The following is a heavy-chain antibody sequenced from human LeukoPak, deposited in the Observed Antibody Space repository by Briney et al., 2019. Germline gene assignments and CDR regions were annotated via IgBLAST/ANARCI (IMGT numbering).Heavy chain of an antibody. CDR1: GFTFSTYA. J-gene: IGHJ4*02. CDR2: ISGSGGST. D-gene: IGHD3-10*01. Sequence: GSLRLSCAASGFTFSTYAMSWVRQAPGKGLEWVSGISGSGGSTYYADSVKGRFTISRDDSKKTLYLQMNSLRAEDTAVYYCARDFYGSGSSDRSDDYWGQGTLVTVSS. V-gene: IGHV3-23*01. CDR3: ARDFYGSGSSDRSDDY.